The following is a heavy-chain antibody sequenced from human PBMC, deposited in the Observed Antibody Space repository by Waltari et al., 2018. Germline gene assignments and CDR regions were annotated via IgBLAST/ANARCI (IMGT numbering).Heavy chain of an antibody. V-gene: IGHV4-38-2*01. CDR1: GYSISGGYY. CDR2: VYHSGST. CDR3: ARVEYDSSGYYHYYYYMDV. D-gene: IGHD3-22*01. J-gene: IGHJ6*03. Sequence: QVQLQESGPGLVKPSETLSLTCAVSGYSISGGYYWGWIRQPPGKGLEWIGSVYHSGSTYYNPSLKSRVTISVDTSKNQFSLQLNSVTAADTAVYYCARVEYDSSGYYHYYYYMDVWGKGTTVTVSS.